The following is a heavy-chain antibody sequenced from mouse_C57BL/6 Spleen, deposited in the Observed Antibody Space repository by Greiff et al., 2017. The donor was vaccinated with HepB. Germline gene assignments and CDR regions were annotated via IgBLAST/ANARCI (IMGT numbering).Heavy chain of an antibody. D-gene: IGHD2-5*01. V-gene: IGHV1-69*01. Sequence: QVQLQQPGAELVMPGASVKLSCKASGYTFTSYWMHWVKQRPGQGLEWIGEIGPSDSYTNYNQKFKGKSTLTVDKSSSTAYMQLSSLTSEDSAVYYCARHYSKGWFAYWGQGTLVTVSA. CDR3: ARHYSKGWFAY. J-gene: IGHJ3*01. CDR2: IGPSDSYT. CDR1: GYTFTSYW.